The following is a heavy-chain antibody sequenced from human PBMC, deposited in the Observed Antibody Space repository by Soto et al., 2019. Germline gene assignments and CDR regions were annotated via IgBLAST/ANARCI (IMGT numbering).Heavy chain of an antibody. CDR2: IIPIFGTA. J-gene: IGHJ4*02. Sequence: QVQLVQSGAEVKKPGSSVKVSCKASGGTFSSYAISWVRQAPGQGLEWMGGIIPIFGTANYAQKFQGRVTLTADESTSTAYMELSSLRSEDTDVYYCARDRRDYVWGSYRRAIYYFDYWGQGTLVTVSS. CDR1: GGTFSSYA. D-gene: IGHD3-16*02. V-gene: IGHV1-69*01. CDR3: ARDRRDYVWGSYRRAIYYFDY.